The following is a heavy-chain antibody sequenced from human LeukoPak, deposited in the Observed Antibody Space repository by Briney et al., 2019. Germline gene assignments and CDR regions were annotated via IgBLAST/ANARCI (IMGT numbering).Heavy chain of an antibody. CDR1: GFTFSSYG. CDR3: AKDLSQGGCHYFDY. D-gene: IGHD2-15*01. V-gene: IGHV3-30*18. CDR2: ISYDGSNK. Sequence: GGSLRLSCAASGFTFSSYGMHWVRQAPGKGLEWVAVISYDGSNKLYADSVKGRFTISRDNSKNTLYLQMNSQRPEDTAVYYCAKDLSQGGCHYFDYWGQGTVVTVSS. J-gene: IGHJ4*02.